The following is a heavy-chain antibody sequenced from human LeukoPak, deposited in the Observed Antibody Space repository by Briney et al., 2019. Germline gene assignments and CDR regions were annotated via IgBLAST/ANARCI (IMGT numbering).Heavy chain of an antibody. J-gene: IGHJ6*02. D-gene: IGHD3-3*01. CDR2: IYYSGST. CDR1: GGSISSGGYY. V-gene: IGHV4-31*03. Sequence: SETLSLTCTVSGGSISSGGYYWSWIRQHPGKGLEWIGYIYYSGSTYYNPSLKSRVTISVDTSKNQFSLKLSSVTAADTAVYYCARGLRLITIFGGPSGQVYGMDVWGQGTTVTVSS. CDR3: ARGLRLITIFGGPSGQVYGMDV.